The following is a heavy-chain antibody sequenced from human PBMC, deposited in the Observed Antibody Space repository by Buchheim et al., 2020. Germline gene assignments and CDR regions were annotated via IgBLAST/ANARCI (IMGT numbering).Heavy chain of an antibody. V-gene: IGHV1-2*02. CDR1: GYPFTDYY. CDR3: ARELERPGFDY. CDR2: VDPFSGGT. J-gene: IGHJ4*02. Sequence: QVQLVQSGAEVKKPGASVKVSCKASGYPFTDYYMHWVRQAPGQGLEWMGWVDPFSGGTTYAQTFQGRVTMTRDTSISTAYMELSGLRSDDTAVYYCARELERPGFDYWGQGTL. D-gene: IGHD1-1*01.